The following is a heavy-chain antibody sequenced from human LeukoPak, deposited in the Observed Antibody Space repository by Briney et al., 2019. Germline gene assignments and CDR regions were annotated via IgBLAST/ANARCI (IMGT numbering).Heavy chain of an antibody. J-gene: IGHJ6*03. CDR2: IYYSGST. V-gene: IGHV4-59*01. D-gene: IGHD2-15*01. CDR3: ARADGYCSGGSCYSAAYYYMDV. Sequence: SKTLSLTCTVSDGSISSYYWSWIRQPPGKGLEWIGYIYYSGSTNYNPSLKSRVTISVDTSKNQFSLKLSSVTAADTAVYYCARADGYCSGGSCYSAAYYYMDVWGKGTTVTVSS. CDR1: DGSISSYY.